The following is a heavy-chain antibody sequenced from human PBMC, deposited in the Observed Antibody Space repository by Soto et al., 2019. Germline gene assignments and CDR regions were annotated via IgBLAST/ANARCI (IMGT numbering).Heavy chain of an antibody. D-gene: IGHD3-3*01. CDR1: GGSIISGGYS. Sequence: KPSETLSLTCAVSGGSIISGGYSWSWIRQPPGKGLEWIGYIYHSGSTYYNPSLKRRVTISVDRSKNQFSLKLSSVTAADTAVYYCARGEADDFWSGTAPWFDPWGQGTLVTVSS. J-gene: IGHJ5*02. V-gene: IGHV4-30-2*01. CDR2: IYHSGST. CDR3: ARGEADDFWSGTAPWFDP.